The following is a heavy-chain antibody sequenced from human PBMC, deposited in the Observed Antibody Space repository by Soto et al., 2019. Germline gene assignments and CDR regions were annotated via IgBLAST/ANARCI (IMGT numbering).Heavy chain of an antibody. Sequence: QVQLQQWGAGLLKPSETLSLTCAVYGGSFSGYYWSWIRQPPGKGLEWIGEINHSGSTNYNPSLKSRVTISVDTSKNQFSLKLSSVTAADTAVYYCARGLAARRGGVDYWGQGTLVTVSS. D-gene: IGHD6-6*01. CDR2: INHSGST. CDR3: ARGLAARRGGVDY. J-gene: IGHJ4*02. V-gene: IGHV4-34*01. CDR1: GGSFSGYY.